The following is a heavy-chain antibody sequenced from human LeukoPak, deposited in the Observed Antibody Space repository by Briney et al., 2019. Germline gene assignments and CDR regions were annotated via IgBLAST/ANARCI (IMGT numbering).Heavy chain of an antibody. V-gene: IGHV1-18*01. J-gene: IGHJ4*02. CDR3: ARDLNGGNEYSGSYPSDY. CDR2: ISAYNGNT. CDR1: GYTFTSYG. D-gene: IGHD1-26*01. Sequence: ASVKVSCKASGYTFTSYGISWVRQAPGQGLEWVGWISAYNGNTNYAQKLQGRVTMTTDTSTSTAYMELRSLRSDDTAVYYCARDLNGGNEYSGSYPSDYWGQGTLVTVSS.